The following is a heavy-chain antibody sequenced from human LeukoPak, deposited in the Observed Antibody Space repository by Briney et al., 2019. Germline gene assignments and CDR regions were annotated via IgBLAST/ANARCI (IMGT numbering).Heavy chain of an antibody. V-gene: IGHV4-39*01. J-gene: IGHJ5*02. CDR3: ARYSSGWTLNWFGP. D-gene: IGHD6-19*01. CDR1: GGSISSSSYY. Sequence: SETLSLTCTVSGGSISSSSYYWGWIRQPPGKGLEWIGSIYYSGSTYYNPSLKSRVTISVDTSKNQFSLKLSSVTAADTAVYYCARYSSGWTLNWFGPWGQGTLVTVSS. CDR2: IYYSGST.